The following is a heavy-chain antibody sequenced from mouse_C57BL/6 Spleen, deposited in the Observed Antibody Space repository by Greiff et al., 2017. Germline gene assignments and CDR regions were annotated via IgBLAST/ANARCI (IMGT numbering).Heavy chain of an antibody. CDR3: ARGHIPYGRAMDY. D-gene: IGHD1-1*01. CDR2: IYPGSGST. Sequence: VQLQQSGAELVKPGASVKMSCKASGYTFTSYWITWVKQRPGQGLEWIGDIYPGSGSTNYNEKFKSKATLTVDTSSSTAYMQLSSLTSEDSAVYYCARGHIPYGRAMDYWGQGTSVTVSS. V-gene: IGHV1-55*01. J-gene: IGHJ4*01. CDR1: GYTFTSYW.